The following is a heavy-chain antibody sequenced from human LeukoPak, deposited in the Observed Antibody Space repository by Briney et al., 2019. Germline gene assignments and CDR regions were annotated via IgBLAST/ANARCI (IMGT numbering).Heavy chain of an antibody. CDR3: ARFRPDDSSGPNAAAFDI. J-gene: IGHJ3*02. D-gene: IGHD3-22*01. Sequence: PSETLSLTCTVSGGSVSTYYLNWIRQPAGKGLEWIGRIYYSGSTYYNPSLKSRVTISVDTSKNQFSLKLSSVTAADTAVYYCARFRPDDSSGPNAAAFDIWGQGTMVTVSS. V-gene: IGHV4-4*07. CDR1: GGSVSTYY. CDR2: IYYSGST.